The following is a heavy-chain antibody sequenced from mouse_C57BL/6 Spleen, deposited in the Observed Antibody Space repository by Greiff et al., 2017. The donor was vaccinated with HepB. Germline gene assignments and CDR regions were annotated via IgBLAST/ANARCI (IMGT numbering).Heavy chain of an antibody. Sequence: QVQLQQPGAELVKPGASVKMSCKASGYTFTSYWITWVKQWPGQGLEWIGDIYPGSGSTNYNEKFKSKATLTVDTSSSTAYMQLSSLTSEDSAVYYCARSGEHYYGLDYWGQGTTLTVSS. CDR2: IYPGSGST. J-gene: IGHJ2*01. CDR1: GYTFTSYW. D-gene: IGHD1-1*01. V-gene: IGHV1-55*01. CDR3: ARSGEHYYGLDY.